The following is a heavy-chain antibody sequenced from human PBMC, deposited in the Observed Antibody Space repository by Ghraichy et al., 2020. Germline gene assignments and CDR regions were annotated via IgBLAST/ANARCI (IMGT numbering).Heavy chain of an antibody. CDR1: GYSFTSYW. V-gene: IGHV5-51*01. D-gene: IGHD3-10*01. CDR3: ARQGLLWFGELLDPTQAGAFDI. J-gene: IGHJ3*02. CDR2: IYPGDSDT. Sequence: GESLNISCKGSGYSFTSYWIGWVRQMPGKGLEWMGIIYPGDSDTRYSPSFQGQVTISADKSISTAYLQWSSLKASDTAMYYCARQGLLWFGELLDPTQAGAFDIWGQGTMVTVSS.